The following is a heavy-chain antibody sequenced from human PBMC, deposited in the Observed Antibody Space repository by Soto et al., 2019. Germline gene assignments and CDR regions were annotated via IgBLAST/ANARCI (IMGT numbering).Heavy chain of an antibody. Sequence: PSETLSLTCAVYGESFSGYYWSWVRQPPGKGLEWIGEINHSGSTNYNPSLKSRVTISVDTSKNQFSLKLSSVTAADTAVYYCARGDYGDYSLVYWGQGTLVTVSS. J-gene: IGHJ4*02. CDR2: INHSGST. CDR1: GESFSGYY. CDR3: ARGDYGDYSLVY. V-gene: IGHV4-34*01. D-gene: IGHD4-17*01.